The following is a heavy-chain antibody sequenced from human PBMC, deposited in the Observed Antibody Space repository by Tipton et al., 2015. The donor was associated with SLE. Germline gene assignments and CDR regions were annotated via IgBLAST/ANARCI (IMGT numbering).Heavy chain of an antibody. CDR2: INQDGSEQ. J-gene: IGHJ5*02. Sequence: GSLRLSCATSGFTFRIYWMTWVRQAPGKGLEWVASINQDGSEQHYVDSVKGRFTISRDNARDSLYLQMNSPRAEDTAVYYCATEGGNWFDPWGQGILVTVSS. CDR1: GFTFRIYW. CDR3: ATEGGNWFDP. V-gene: IGHV3-7*01. D-gene: IGHD2-15*01.